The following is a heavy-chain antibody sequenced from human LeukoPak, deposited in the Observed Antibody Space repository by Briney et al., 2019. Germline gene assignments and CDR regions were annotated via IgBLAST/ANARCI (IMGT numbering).Heavy chain of an antibody. J-gene: IGHJ4*02. CDR2: IYYSGST. CDR1: GGSISSGGYY. Sequence: SETLSLTCTVSGGSISSGGYYWSWIRQHPGKGLEWIGYIYYSGSTYYNPSLKSRVTISVDTSKNQFSLKLSSVTAADTAVYYCARDLGIAATTDYWGQGTLVTVSS. D-gene: IGHD6-13*01. CDR3: ARDLGIAATTDY. V-gene: IGHV4-30-4*08.